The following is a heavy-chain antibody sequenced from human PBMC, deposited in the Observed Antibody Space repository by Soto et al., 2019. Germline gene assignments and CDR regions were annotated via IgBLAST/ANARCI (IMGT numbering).Heavy chain of an antibody. D-gene: IGHD4-17*01. J-gene: IGHJ4*02. CDR1: GGSISSGGYS. CDR2: IYHSGRT. CDR3: AAGGGLPRCC. Sequence: QLQLQESGSGLVKPSQTLSLTCAVSGGSISSGGYSWSLIRQPPGKGLEWIAYIYHSGRTYYTPSPKTRVTISVDRSKNQFSLKLSSVTAADTAVYYCAAGGGLPRCCWGQGTLVSVSS. V-gene: IGHV4-30-2*01.